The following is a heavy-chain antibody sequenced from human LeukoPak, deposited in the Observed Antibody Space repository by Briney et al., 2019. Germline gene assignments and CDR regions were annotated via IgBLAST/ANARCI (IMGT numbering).Heavy chain of an antibody. CDR1: GYTFTSYD. CDR3: ARWFAPRIAAAGHFDY. Sequence: GASVKVSCKASGYTFTSYDINWVRQATGQGLEWMGWMNPNSGNTGYAQKFQGRVTMTRNTSISTAYMELSSLRSEDTAVYYCARWFAPRIAAAGHFDYWGQGTLVTVSS. J-gene: IGHJ4*02. V-gene: IGHV1-8*01. CDR2: MNPNSGNT. D-gene: IGHD6-13*01.